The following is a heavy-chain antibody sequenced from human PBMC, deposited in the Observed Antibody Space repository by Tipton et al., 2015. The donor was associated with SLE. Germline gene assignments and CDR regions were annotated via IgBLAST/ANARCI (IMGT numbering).Heavy chain of an antibody. J-gene: IGHJ6*02. V-gene: IGHV1-18*01. D-gene: IGHD3-10*01. CDR2: ISAYNGNT. CDR1: GYTFSTFG. Sequence: QVQLVQSGPEVKKPGASVKVSCKASGYTFSTFGINWMRQAPGQGLEWMGWISAYNGNTNYAQKLQGRVTMTTETSTSTAYMELRSLRSDDTAVYYCARVEGRQTAYYQYYGMDVWGQGTTVTVSS. CDR3: ARVEGRQTAYYQYYGMDV.